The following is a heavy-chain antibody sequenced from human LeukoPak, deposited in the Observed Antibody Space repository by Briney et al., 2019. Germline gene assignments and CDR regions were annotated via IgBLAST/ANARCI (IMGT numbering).Heavy chain of an antibody. CDR2: FDPEDGET. CDR1: GYTLTELS. J-gene: IGHJ4*02. V-gene: IGHV1-24*01. D-gene: IGHD6-13*01. Sequence: ASVKVSCKVSGYTLTELSMHWVRQAPGKGLEWMGGFDPEDGETIYAQKFQGRVTMTEDTSTDTAYMELSSLRSEDTAMYYCATGSGSSWFQFDYWGQGTLVTVSS. CDR3: ATGSGSSWFQFDY.